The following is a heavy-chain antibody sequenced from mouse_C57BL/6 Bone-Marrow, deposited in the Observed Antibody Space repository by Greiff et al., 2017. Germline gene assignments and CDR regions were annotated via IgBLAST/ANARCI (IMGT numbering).Heavy chain of an antibody. Sequence: EVKLLESGPGLVKPSQSLSLTCSVTGYSITSGYYWNWIRQFPGNKLEWMGYISYDGSNNYNPSLKNRISIPRDTSKNQFFLKLNSVTTEDTATYYCARGRYSNYYMDYWGQGTSVTVSS. J-gene: IGHJ4*01. CDR1: GYSITSGYY. D-gene: IGHD2-5*01. CDR2: ISYDGSN. CDR3: ARGRYSNYYMDY. V-gene: IGHV3-6*01.